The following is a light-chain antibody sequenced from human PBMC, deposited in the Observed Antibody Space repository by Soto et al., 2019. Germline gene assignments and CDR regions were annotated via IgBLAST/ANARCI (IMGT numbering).Light chain of an antibody. J-gene: IGKJ5*01. V-gene: IGKV3-11*01. CDR1: QSVSSN. Sequence: EIVLTQSPATLSLSPGERATLPCRASQSVSSNLAWYQQKPGQAPRLLIYDASNRATGIPARFSGSGSGTDFTLTISRLEPEDFAVYYCQRGDTFGQGTRLEIK. CDR3: QRGDT. CDR2: DAS.